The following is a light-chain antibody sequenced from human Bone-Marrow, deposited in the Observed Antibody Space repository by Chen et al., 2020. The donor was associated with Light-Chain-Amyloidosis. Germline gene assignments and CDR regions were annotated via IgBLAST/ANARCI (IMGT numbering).Light chain of an antibody. CDR2: KDN. CDR3: QSTDSTATYGV. Sequence: SYELTQPPSVSVSPGQTAMITCSGDALPKQYVYWFQPKPGQAPGLVMYKDNERPSGIHERFSGSSSGTTVTLTISRVQTEDETDYYCQSTDSTATYGVFGGGTQLTVL. V-gene: IGLV3-25*03. J-gene: IGLJ3*02. CDR1: ALPKQY.